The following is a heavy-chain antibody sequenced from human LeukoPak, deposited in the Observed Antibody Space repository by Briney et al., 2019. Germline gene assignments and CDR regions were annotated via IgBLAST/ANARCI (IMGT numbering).Heavy chain of an antibody. J-gene: IGHJ4*02. V-gene: IGHV4-59*02. CDR1: GGSVSSYY. D-gene: IGHD6-19*01. Sequence: SETLSLTCTVSGGSVSSYYWTWIPQPPGKGLEWIGYIYYSGTTNYNPSLKRRDTISVDTSKNQFSPKLRSETAAHTAVYYCARDAGYSTGWYADWGQGTLVTLSS. CDR3: ARDAGYSTGWYAD. CDR2: IYYSGTT.